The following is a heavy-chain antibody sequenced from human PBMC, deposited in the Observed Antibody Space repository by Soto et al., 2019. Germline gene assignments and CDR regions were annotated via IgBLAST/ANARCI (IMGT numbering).Heavy chain of an antibody. D-gene: IGHD6-13*01. CDR2: VYRTGST. J-gene: IGHJ4*02. Sequence: SETLSLTCVVSGGSISTSNWWSWVRQPPGKGLEWIGEVYRTGSTNYNPSLESRLTISVDKSKNQFSLKLTSVTAADTAVYYCARARATIAAAAIFDCWGQGTLVT. CDR1: GGSISTSNW. V-gene: IGHV4-4*02. CDR3: ARARATIAAAAIFDC.